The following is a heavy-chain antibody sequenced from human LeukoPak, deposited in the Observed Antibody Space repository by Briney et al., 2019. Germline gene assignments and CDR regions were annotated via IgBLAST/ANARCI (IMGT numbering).Heavy chain of an antibody. D-gene: IGHD4-17*01. CDR3: ARDQYGDYANDY. CDR2: ISSNGDYI. J-gene: IGHJ4*02. V-gene: IGHV3-21*01. Sequence: GGSLRLSCAASGFTFTTYSMNRVRQAPGKGLEWVSSISSNGDYIYYADSLKGRFTISRDNAKNSLYLQMNSLRAEDTAVYYCARDQYGDYANDYWGQGTLVTVSS. CDR1: GFTFTTYS.